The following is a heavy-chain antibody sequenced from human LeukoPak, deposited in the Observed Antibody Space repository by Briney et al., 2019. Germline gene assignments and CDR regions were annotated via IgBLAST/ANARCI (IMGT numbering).Heavy chain of an antibody. CDR1: GFTFSSYA. CDR2: IPYDGSNK. CDR3: ARDLRGYYYDSSGYYL. Sequence: SGRSLRLSCAASGFTFSSYAMHWVRQAPGKGLEWVAVIPYDGSNKYYADSVKGRFTISRDNSKNTLYLQMNSLRAEDTAVYYCARDLRGYYYDSSGYYLWGQGTLVTVSS. V-gene: IGHV3-30-3*01. D-gene: IGHD3-22*01. J-gene: IGHJ4*02.